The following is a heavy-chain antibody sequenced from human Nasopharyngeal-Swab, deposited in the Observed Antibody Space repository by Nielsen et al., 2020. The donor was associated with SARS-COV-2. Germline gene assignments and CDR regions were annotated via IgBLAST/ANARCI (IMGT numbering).Heavy chain of an antibody. Sequence: GESLKISCAASGFTFDDYGMSWVRLAPGKGLEWVSGINWNGGSTGYADSVKGRFTISRDNAKNSLYLQMNSLRAEDTALYYCAREEAYDGGNDYSYYYYGMDVWGQGTTVTVSS. CDR1: GFTFDDYG. V-gene: IGHV3-20*04. D-gene: IGHD2-21*02. J-gene: IGHJ6*02. CDR2: INWNGGST. CDR3: AREEAYDGGNDYSYYYYGMDV.